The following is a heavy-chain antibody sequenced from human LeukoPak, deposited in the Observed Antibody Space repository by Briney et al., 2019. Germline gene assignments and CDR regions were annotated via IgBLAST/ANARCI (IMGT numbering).Heavy chain of an antibody. CDR3: ARYRLKRAFVI. J-gene: IGHJ3*02. D-gene: IGHD3-16*02. V-gene: IGHV3-21*01. Sequence: GGSLRLSCAASVFTFSSYSMNCVRQAPGKGLEWVSSISSTSSYIYYADSVKGRFTISRDNAKNSQYLQMNSLRAEDTAVYYCARYRLKRAFVIWGQGTMVTVSS. CDR1: VFTFSSYS. CDR2: ISSTSSYI.